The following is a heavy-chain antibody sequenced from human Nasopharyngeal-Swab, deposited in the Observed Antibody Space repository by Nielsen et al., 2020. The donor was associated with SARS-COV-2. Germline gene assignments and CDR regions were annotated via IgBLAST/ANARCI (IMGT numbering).Heavy chain of an antibody. D-gene: IGHD6-13*01. J-gene: IGHJ4*02. V-gene: IGHV3-66*01. CDR2: IYSGGST. CDR1: GFTVSSKY. CDR3: ARDIAAAGYFDY. Sequence: GESLKISCAASGFTVSSKYITWVRQAPGKGLEWVSVIYSGGSTYYADSVKGRFTISRDNSKNTLYLQMNSLRAEDTAVYYCARDIAAAGYFDYWGQGTLVTVSS.